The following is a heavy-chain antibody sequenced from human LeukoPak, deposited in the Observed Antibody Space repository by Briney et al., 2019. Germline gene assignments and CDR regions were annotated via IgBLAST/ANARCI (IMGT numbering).Heavy chain of an antibody. CDR3: ASGHIVDYGMDV. J-gene: IGHJ6*02. V-gene: IGHV4-39*07. D-gene: IGHD2-15*01. CDR2: IYYSGST. CDR1: GGSISSSSYY. Sequence: QTSETLSLTCTVSGGSISSSSYYWGWIRQPPGKGPEWIGSIYYSGSTYYNPSLKSRVTISVDTSKNQFSLKLSSVTAADTAVYYCASGHIVDYGMDVWGQGTTVTVSS.